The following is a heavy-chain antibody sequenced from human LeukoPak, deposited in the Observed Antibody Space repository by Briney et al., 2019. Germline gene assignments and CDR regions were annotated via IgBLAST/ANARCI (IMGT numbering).Heavy chain of an antibody. CDR1: GFTVSSTY. CDR3: ASRHCSGGDCYFAGADPFDH. Sequence: GGSLRLACAASGFTVSSTYMSWVRQSPGKGLEWVSVVYKDGKMFYIDSVKGRFAISRDTSKNTVYLQMNNLRAEDTAVYYCASRHCSGGDCYFAGADPFDHWGQGTLVTVSS. V-gene: IGHV3-53*01. CDR2: VYKDGKM. D-gene: IGHD2-21*01. J-gene: IGHJ4*02.